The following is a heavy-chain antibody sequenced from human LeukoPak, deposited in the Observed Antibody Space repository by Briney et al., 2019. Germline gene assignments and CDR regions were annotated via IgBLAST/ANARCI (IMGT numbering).Heavy chain of an antibody. CDR3: ATSRQWLADY. D-gene: IGHD6-19*01. Sequence: PGGSLRLSCAASGITFSSYAMTWVRQAPGQGLEWVSGIGASGSVTDYADSVKGRFSISRDNSKNTLYLQMNSLRADDTAVYYCATSRQWLADYWGQGTLVTVSS. J-gene: IGHJ4*02. V-gene: IGHV3-23*01. CDR2: IGASGSVT. CDR1: GITFSSYA.